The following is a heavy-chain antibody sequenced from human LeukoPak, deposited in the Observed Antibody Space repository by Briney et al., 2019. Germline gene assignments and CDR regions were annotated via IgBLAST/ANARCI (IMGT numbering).Heavy chain of an antibody. CDR2: IWYDGSNK. J-gene: IGHJ4*02. V-gene: IGHV3-33*01. CDR1: GFTFSSYG. CDR3: ARDLERLGIAAAQ. Sequence: GGSLRLSCAASGFTFSSYGMHGVRQAPGKGLEGVAVIWYDGSNKYYADSVKGRFTISRDNSKNTLYLQMNSLRAEDTAVYYCARDLERLGIAAAQWGQGTLVTVSS. D-gene: IGHD6-13*01.